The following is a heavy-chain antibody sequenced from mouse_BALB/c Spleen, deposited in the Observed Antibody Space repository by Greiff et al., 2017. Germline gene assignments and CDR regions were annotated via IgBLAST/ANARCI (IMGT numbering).Heavy chain of an antibody. Sequence: EVQGVESGAGLVRPGGSLKLSCAASGFTFSDYYMNWVRQTPEKRLEWVAYISSGGGSTYYPDNVKGRFTISRDNAKNTLYLQMSSLKSVDTAMYYCARGDDDYGEGYYAMDYWGQGTSVTVSS. J-gene: IGHJ4*01. V-gene: IGHV5-12-1*01. D-gene: IGHD2-4*01. CDR2: ISSGGGST. CDR3: ARGDDDYGEGYYAMDY. CDR1: GFTFSDYY.